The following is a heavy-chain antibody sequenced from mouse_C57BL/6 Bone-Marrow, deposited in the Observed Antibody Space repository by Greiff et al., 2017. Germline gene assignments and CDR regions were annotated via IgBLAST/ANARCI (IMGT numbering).Heavy chain of an antibody. J-gene: IGHJ4*01. CDR2: ISSGGSYT. V-gene: IGHV5-6*01. D-gene: IGHD3-2*02. CDR1: GFTFTSYG. Sequence: EVKLLESGGDLVKPGASLKLSCAASGFTFTSYGMSWVRQTPDKRLEWVGTISSGGSYTYYPDSVKGRFTISRDKSENTLYLQLSSLKSEDTAMYYCARHRQLRLYYYAMDYWGQGTSVTVSS. CDR3: ARHRQLRLYYYAMDY.